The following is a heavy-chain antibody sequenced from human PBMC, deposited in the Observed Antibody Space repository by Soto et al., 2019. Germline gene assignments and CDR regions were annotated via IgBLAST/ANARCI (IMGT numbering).Heavy chain of an antibody. J-gene: IGHJ5*02. Sequence: SETLSLTCTVSGGSISSGGYYWSWIRQHPGKGLEWIGYIYYSGSTYYNPSLKSRVTISVDTSKNQFSLKLSSVTAADTAVYYCARTRGDYDYVWGSYRYTPPDGNWFDPWGQGTLVTVSS. CDR3: ARTRGDYDYVWGSYRYTPPDGNWFDP. V-gene: IGHV4-31*03. CDR2: IYYSGST. CDR1: GGSISSGGYY. D-gene: IGHD3-16*02.